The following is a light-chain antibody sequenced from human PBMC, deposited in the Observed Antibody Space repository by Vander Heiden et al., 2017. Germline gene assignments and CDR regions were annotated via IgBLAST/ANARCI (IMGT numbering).Light chain of an antibody. Sequence: QSALTQPASVSGSPGQSFTISCTGTSSDVGAYNFVSWYQQYPGKAPKRMIYDVSNRPSGVSNRFSGSKSGNTASLTISGLQAEDEADYYCTSYTSSSAWVFGGGTKLTVL. CDR3: TSYTSSSAWV. CDR1: SSDVGAYNF. CDR2: DVS. V-gene: IGLV2-14*01. J-gene: IGLJ3*02.